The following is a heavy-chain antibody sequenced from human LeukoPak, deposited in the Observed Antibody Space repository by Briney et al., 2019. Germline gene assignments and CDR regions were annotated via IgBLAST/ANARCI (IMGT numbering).Heavy chain of an antibody. CDR1: GFTFSSYG. J-gene: IGHJ4*02. V-gene: IGHV3-30*18. Sequence: GGSLRLSCAASGFTFSSYGMHWVRQAPGKGLEWVAVISYDGSIKYYADSLKGRFTISRDNSKNTLYLQMNSLRAEDTAVYYCANFRGYYYDSTSYYYGSDLAHWGQGTLVPVTS. D-gene: IGHD3-22*01. CDR2: ISYDGSIK. CDR3: ANFRGYYYDSTSYYYGSDLAH.